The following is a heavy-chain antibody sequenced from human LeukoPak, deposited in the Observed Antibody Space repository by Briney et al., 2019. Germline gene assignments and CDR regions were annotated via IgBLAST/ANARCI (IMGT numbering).Heavy chain of an antibody. CDR1: GFTFSSYW. Sequence: GGSLRLSCAASGFTFSSYWMHWVRQAPGKGLVWVSRINSDGSSTSYADSVKGRFTISRDNAKNTLYLQMNSLRAEDTAVYYCARDHEWFGVYYYGMDVWGQGTTVTVSS. V-gene: IGHV3-74*01. CDR3: ARDHEWFGVYYYGMDV. J-gene: IGHJ6*02. D-gene: IGHD3-10*01. CDR2: INSDGSST.